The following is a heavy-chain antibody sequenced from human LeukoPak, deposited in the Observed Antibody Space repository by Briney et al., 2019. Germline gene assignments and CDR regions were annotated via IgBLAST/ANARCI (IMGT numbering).Heavy chain of an antibody. Sequence: GGSLRLSCAASGFTFSSYAMNWIRQAPGKGLEWVASVSSSGAYIYYADLMEGRFTISRDNSKNTLYLQMNSLRAEDTAVYYCAKDRTGDYYLDYWGQGTLVTVSS. D-gene: IGHD3-10*01. CDR2: VSSSGAYI. CDR1: GFTFSSYA. V-gene: IGHV3-21*01. CDR3: AKDRTGDYYLDY. J-gene: IGHJ4*02.